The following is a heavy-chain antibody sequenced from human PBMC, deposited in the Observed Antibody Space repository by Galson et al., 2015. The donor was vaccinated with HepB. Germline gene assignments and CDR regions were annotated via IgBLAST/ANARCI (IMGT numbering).Heavy chain of an antibody. Sequence: ETLSLTCTVSGASISNYYWSWIRQPPGKGLEWIGYIYYTGSTNHNPSLKSRVAMSVDTSKNQFSLKLSSVTAADTAVYYCVRDRRGYYYYLDVWGKGTTVTVSS. J-gene: IGHJ6*03. CDR2: IYYTGST. V-gene: IGHV4-59*01. CDR1: GASISNYY. CDR3: VRDRRGYYYYLDV. D-gene: IGHD6-6*01.